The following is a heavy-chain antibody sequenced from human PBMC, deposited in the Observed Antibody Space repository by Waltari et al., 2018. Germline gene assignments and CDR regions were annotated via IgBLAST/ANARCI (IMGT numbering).Heavy chain of an antibody. CDR3: ARDPHQIAVAHWFDP. CDR2: SSGRCSII. D-gene: IGHD2-2*01. J-gene: IGHJ5*02. CDR1: GFTFSVYE. V-gene: IGHV3-48*03. Sequence: EVQLVESGGGLVQPGGSLRLSCAASGFTFSVYEMNWVRQAPGKGLGWVSYSSGRCSIIDDADAVKGRFTMSRDNAKNSLYLQMNNLRAEDTAVYYCARDPHQIAVAHWFDPWGQGTLVTVSS.